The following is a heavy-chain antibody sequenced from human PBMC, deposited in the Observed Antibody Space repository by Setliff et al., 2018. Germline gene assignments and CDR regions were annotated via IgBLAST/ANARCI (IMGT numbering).Heavy chain of an antibody. Sequence: SETLSLTCVVYGDSFSDYYWGWIRQPPGKGLEWSGSIYHSGSSYYNPSLRSRVTISVDTSKNQFSLILRSLTAADTAVYYCARGRMRGSCSGPSCTYDPFDIWGQGTPVTVSS. D-gene: IGHD2-2*01. CDR2: IYHSGSS. J-gene: IGHJ3*02. CDR1: GDSFSDYY. V-gene: IGHV4-34*01. CDR3: ARGRMRGSCSGPSCTYDPFDI.